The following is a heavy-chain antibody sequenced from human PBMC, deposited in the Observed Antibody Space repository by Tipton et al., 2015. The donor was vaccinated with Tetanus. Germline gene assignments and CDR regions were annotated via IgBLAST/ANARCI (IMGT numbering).Heavy chain of an antibody. Sequence: GLVKPSQTLSLTCTVSGGSVSSGGYYWSWIRQHPGKGLEWIGDIYYSGSPYYNPSLKSRVTLSVDTSKNQFSLKLNSVTAADTAVYYCARDQARGARGWNYFDYWGQGTLVTVSS. CDR1: GGSVSSGGYY. CDR3: ARDQARGARGWNYFDY. J-gene: IGHJ4*02. CDR2: IYYSGSP. V-gene: IGHV4-31*03. D-gene: IGHD1-26*01.